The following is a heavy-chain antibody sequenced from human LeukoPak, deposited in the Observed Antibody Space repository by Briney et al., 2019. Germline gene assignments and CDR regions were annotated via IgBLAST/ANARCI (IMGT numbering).Heavy chain of an antibody. V-gene: IGHV4-59*12. CDR3: ATDLNPYSSSWYVADY. D-gene: IGHD6-13*01. Sequence: SETLSLTCTVSGGSISSYYWSWVRQPPGKGREWGGSIYYSGTTNYNPSLKSRVTISVDTSNNQFSLKLSSVTAADTAVYYCATDLNPYSSSWYVADYWGQGTLVTVSS. CDR1: GGSISSYY. J-gene: IGHJ4*02. CDR2: IYYSGTT.